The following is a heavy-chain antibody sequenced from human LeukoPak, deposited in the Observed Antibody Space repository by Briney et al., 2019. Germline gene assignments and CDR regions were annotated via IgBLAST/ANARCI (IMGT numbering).Heavy chain of an antibody. CDR2: IYYSGST. CDR3: ARGRERYEERAFAS. CDR1: GGSISSYY. J-gene: IGHJ4*02. V-gene: IGHV4-59*01. Sequence: PSETLSLTCTVSGGSISSYYWSWIRQPPGKGLEWMGYIYYSGSTNYNPSLKSRVTISVDTSKNQFSLKLSSATAADTAVYYCARGRERYEERAFASWGQGTLVTVSS. D-gene: IGHD5-12*01.